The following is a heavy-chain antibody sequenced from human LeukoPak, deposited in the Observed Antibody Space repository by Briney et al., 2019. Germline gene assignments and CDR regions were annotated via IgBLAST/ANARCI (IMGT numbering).Heavy chain of an antibody. J-gene: IGHJ4*02. Sequence: GGSLRLSCAASGFTFSSHAMHWVRQAPGKGLEWVASISYDGSNKYYADSLKGRFTISRDNFKKTLYLQMNSLRAEDSAVYYCAKDGDLYGHADYWGQGTLVTVSS. CDR3: AKDGDLYGHADY. CDR2: ISYDGSNK. CDR1: GFTFSSHA. D-gene: IGHD4-17*01. V-gene: IGHV3-30-3*01.